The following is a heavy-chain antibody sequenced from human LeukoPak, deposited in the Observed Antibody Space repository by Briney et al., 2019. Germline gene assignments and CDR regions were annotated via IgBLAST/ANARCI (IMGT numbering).Heavy chain of an antibody. CDR2: IKQDGSVK. J-gene: IGHJ4*02. V-gene: IGHV3-7*01. D-gene: IGHD2-15*01. CDR1: GFTFRSRW. CDR3: ARLHCDGGTCYSGFDY. Sequence: TGGSLRLSYTASGFTFRSRWMSWVRQAPGMGLERVANIKQDGSVKYYVDSVKGRFAISRDNAKTSLYLQMNSLRAEDTAVYYCARLHCDGGTCYSGFDYWGQGTLVTVSS.